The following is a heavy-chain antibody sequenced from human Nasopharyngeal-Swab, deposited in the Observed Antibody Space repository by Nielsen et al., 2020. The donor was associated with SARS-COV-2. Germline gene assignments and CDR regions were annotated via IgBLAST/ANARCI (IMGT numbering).Heavy chain of an antibody. CDR1: GGSISSSNW. V-gene: IGHV4-4*02. Sequence: SETLSLTCAVSGGSISSSNWWSWVRQPPGKGLEWIGEIYHSGSTNYTPSLKSRVTISVDKSTNQFSLKLGSVTAADTAVYYCARVGYSYVLDYWGQGTLVTVSS. J-gene: IGHJ4*02. CDR2: IYHSGST. CDR3: ARVGYSYVLDY. D-gene: IGHD5-18*01.